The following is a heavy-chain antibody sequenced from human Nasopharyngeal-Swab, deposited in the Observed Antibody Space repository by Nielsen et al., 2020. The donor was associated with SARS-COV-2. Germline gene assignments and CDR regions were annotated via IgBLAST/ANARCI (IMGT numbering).Heavy chain of an antibody. D-gene: IGHD2-2*01. Sequence: GESLKISCAASGFTFSSYWMSWVRQAPGKGLEWVANIKQDGSEKYYVDSVKGRFTISRDNAKNSLYLQMNSLRAEDTAVYYCARDLGGGYCTTTNCPGSWGQGTLVTVSP. J-gene: IGHJ1*01. CDR2: IKQDGSEK. CDR3: ARDLGGGYCTTTNCPGS. CDR1: GFTFSSYW. V-gene: IGHV3-7*05.